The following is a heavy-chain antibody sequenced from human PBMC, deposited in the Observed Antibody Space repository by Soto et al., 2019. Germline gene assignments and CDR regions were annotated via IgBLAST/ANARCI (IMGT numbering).Heavy chain of an antibody. CDR3: AKDLYDRLGMAFDI. CDR1: GFTFSSYG. V-gene: IGHV3-23*01. CDR2: ISVSGGST. D-gene: IGHD3-22*01. Sequence: GGSRRRSWAASGFTFSSYGMSWGRQAPGKGLEWVSVISVSGGSTYYADSVNGRFTISRDNSKNTLYLQMNSLRAEDTAVYYCAKDLYDRLGMAFDIWGQGTMVTVSS. J-gene: IGHJ3*02.